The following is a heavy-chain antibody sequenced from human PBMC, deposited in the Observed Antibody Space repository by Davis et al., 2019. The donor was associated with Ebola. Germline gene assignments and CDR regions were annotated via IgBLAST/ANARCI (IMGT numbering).Heavy chain of an antibody. D-gene: IGHD6-19*01. J-gene: IGHJ6*02. CDR2: IYHIGSP. CDR3: ARGAVPGIGYYYYYDMDV. V-gene: IGHV4-30-2*01. CDR1: GGSINSGSFS. Sequence: MPSETLSLTCTVSGGSINSGSFSWNWIRQPPGRGLEWIGYIYHIGSPYYNPSLQSRVSMSVDRSKEQFSLNLRSVTAADTAVYYCARGAVPGIGYYYYYDMDVWGQGTTATVSS.